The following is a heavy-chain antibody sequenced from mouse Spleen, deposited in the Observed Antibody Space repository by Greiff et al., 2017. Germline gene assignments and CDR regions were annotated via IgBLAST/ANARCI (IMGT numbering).Heavy chain of an antibody. CDR2: IDPFNGGT. J-gene: IGHJ2*01. CDR3: ASSYYYGSSYGY. V-gene: IGHV1S135*01. CDR1: GYSFTSYY. D-gene: IGHD1-1*01. Sequence: EVKLMESGPELVKPGASVKISCKASGYSFTSYYMHWVQQSHGKSLEWIGYIDPFNGGTSYNQKFKGKATLTVDKSSSTAYMHLSSLTSEDSAVYYCASSYYYGSSYGYWGQGTTLTVSS.